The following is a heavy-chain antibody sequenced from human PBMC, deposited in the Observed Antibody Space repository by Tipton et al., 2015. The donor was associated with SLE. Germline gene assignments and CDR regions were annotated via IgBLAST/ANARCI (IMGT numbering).Heavy chain of an antibody. Sequence: TLSLTCAVYGGSFSGYYWSWIRQPPGKGLEWIGYIYHSGSTNYNPSLKSRVTISVDTSKNQFSLKLSSVTAADTAVYYCARGVPSDYWGQGTLVTVSS. V-gene: IGHV4-34*01. CDR1: GGSFSGYY. CDR2: IYHSGST. CDR3: ARGVPSDY. J-gene: IGHJ4*02.